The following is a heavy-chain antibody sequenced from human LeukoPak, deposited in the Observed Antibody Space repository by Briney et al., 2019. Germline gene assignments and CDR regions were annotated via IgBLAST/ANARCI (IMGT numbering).Heavy chain of an antibody. Sequence: GGSLRLSCAASGFTFSSYNMNWVRQAPGKGLEWVSSISGDSGYISYADSVRGRFTISRDNAMNSLHLQMNSLRVEDTAVYYCARIGSSWSFDYWGQGTRVTVSS. CDR3: ARIGSSWSFDY. D-gene: IGHD6-13*01. CDR1: GFTFSSYN. J-gene: IGHJ4*02. V-gene: IGHV3-21*01. CDR2: ISGDSGYI.